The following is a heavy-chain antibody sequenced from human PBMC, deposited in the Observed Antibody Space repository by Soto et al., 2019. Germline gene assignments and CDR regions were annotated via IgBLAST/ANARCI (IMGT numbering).Heavy chain of an antibody. J-gene: IGHJ4*02. CDR3: ARTTTQYYDSSGYYYDY. CDR1: GGTFSSYA. Sequence: GASVKVSCKASGGTFSSYAISWVRQAPGQGLEWMGGIIPIFGTANYAQKFQGRVTITADESTSTAYMELSSLRSEDTAVYYCARTTTQYYDSSGYYYDYWGQGTLVTVSS. D-gene: IGHD3-22*01. V-gene: IGHV1-69*13. CDR2: IIPIFGTA.